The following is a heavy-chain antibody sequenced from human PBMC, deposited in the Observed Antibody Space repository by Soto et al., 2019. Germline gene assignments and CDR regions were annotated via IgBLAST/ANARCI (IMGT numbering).Heavy chain of an antibody. CDR1: GGSISSGGYY. J-gene: IGHJ6*03. Sequence: SETLSLTCTVSGGSISSGGYYWSWIRQHPGKGLEWIGYVYYSGSTNYNPSLKSRVTISVDTSKNQFSLKLTSVTAADTAVYYCATGHYSNYGRYYYYYMDVWGKGTTVTVSS. CDR3: ATGHYSNYGRYYYYYMDV. D-gene: IGHD4-4*01. CDR2: VYYSGST. V-gene: IGHV4-61*08.